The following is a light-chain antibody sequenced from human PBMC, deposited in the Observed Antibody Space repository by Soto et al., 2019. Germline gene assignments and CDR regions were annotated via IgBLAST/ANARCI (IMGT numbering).Light chain of an antibody. Sequence: ILMTQSPVTLSVSPGERATLSCRASQSISTNLAWYQQKPGKAPRLLIYVASTRATGIPARFSGGGSGTEFTLTISSLQSEDFAVYYCQHYNNWPPWTFGQGTKVETK. CDR3: QHYNNWPPWT. V-gene: IGKV3-15*01. J-gene: IGKJ1*01. CDR1: QSISTN. CDR2: VAS.